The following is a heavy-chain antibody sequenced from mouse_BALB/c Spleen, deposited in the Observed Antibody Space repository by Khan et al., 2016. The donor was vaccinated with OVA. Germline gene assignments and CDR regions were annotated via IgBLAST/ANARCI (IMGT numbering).Heavy chain of an antibody. CDR3: ARTARIKY. J-gene: IGHJ2*01. D-gene: IGHD3-3*01. CDR1: GYSITSGYG. Sequence: EVQLVESGPGLVKPSQSLSLTCTVTGYSITSGYGWNWIRQFPGNKLEWMGYISYSGRTNYNPSLKSRISITRDTSTNQFFLQLNSVTTEETAKYYCARTARIKYWGQGTTLTGSS. CDR2: ISYSGRT. V-gene: IGHV3-2*02.